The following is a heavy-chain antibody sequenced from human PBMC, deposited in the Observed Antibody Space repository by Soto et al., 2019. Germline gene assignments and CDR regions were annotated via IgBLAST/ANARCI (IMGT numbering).Heavy chain of an antibody. J-gene: IGHJ4*02. D-gene: IGHD1-26*01. Sequence: QVQLVQSGAEVKKPGSSVKVSCKASVGTFSSYAISWVRQAPGQGLEWMGGIIPIFGTANYALKFQGRVTITQDESTSTAYRELSSLRSEDTAVYYCARGGSDYGVCYFDYWGQGTLVTVSS. CDR3: ARGGSDYGVCYFDY. CDR2: IIPIFGTA. V-gene: IGHV1-69*01. CDR1: VGTFSSYA.